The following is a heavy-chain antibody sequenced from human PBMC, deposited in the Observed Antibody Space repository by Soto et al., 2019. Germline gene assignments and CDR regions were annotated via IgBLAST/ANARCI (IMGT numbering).Heavy chain of an antibody. CDR1: GFTFSNFA. CDR3: AHHSRSGPVYYYYMDV. J-gene: IGHJ6*03. CDR2: ISGSGDDT. D-gene: IGHD3-10*01. V-gene: IGHV3-23*01. Sequence: GSLRLSCVASGFTFSNFAMAWVRQAPGEWLEWVSAISGSGDDTFYADSTKGRFTISRDNSKDTLYLQINSLRAEDTAVYYCAHHSRSGPVYYYYMDVWGKGTTVTVSS.